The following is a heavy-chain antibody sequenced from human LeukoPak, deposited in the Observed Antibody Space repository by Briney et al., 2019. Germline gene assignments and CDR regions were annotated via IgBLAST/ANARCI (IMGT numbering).Heavy chain of an antibody. CDR1: GYIFTSYW. D-gene: IGHD6-19*01. Sequence: GESLKISCKGSGYIFTSYWIGWVRQMPGKGLEGMGIIYPGDSDTRYSPSFQGQVTISADKSISNAYLQWSSLKASDTAMYYCAARIAVAGTIDYWGQGTLVTVSS. V-gene: IGHV5-51*01. CDR3: AARIAVAGTIDY. J-gene: IGHJ4*02. CDR2: IYPGDSDT.